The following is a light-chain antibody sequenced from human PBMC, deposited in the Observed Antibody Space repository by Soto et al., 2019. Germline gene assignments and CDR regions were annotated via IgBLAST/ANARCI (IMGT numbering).Light chain of an antibody. CDR1: QSVSSY. CDR2: GAS. Sequence: EIVLTQSPATLSLSPGERATLSCRASQSVSSYFAWYQQKPGQAPRLLIYGASTRATGIPARFSGSGSGTEFTLTISSLQSEGFAVYYCQQYNNWPLTFGGGTKVDIK. V-gene: IGKV3-15*01. J-gene: IGKJ4*01. CDR3: QQYNNWPLT.